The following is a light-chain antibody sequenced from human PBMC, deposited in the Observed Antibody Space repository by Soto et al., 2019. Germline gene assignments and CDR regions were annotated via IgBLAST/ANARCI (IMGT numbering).Light chain of an antibody. CDR3: ATWDSSLSAYV. V-gene: IGLV1-51*01. CDR1: SSNIGNNY. J-gene: IGLJ1*01. Sequence: QSVLTQPPSVSAAPGQKVTISCSGSSSNIGNNYVSWYQQLPGTAPKLLIYDNNKRPSGIPDRFSGSKSGTSATLGITGLQTGDEAHYYCATWDSSLSAYVFGTGTKVTVL. CDR2: DNN.